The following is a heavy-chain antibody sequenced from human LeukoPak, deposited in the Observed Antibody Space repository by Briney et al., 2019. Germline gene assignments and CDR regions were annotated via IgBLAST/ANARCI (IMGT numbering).Heavy chain of an antibody. Sequence: PGGSLRLSCAASGFTFSNYGMQWVRQAPGKGLEWVAFIRNGGSNKYYADSVKGRFTISRDNSKNTLDLQMNSLRPEDSAIYYCAQGAGLYSSSSPIDYWGQGTLVTVSS. CDR3: AQGAGLYSSSSPIDY. D-gene: IGHD6-6*01. J-gene: IGHJ4*02. CDR2: IRNGGSNK. CDR1: GFTFSNYG. V-gene: IGHV3-30*02.